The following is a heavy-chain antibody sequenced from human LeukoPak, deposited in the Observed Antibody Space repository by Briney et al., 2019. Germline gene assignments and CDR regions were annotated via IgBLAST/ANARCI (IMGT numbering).Heavy chain of an antibody. J-gene: IGHJ4*02. Sequence: GGFLRLSCAADGFTFSRYWMPSVRQTQVKGLVRVLRINGDGGSTSYADSVKGRFTISRDNAKNTLYLQVNSLRAEDTAVYYCARALGRGRYFDYWGQGTLVTVSS. CDR3: ARALGRGRYFDY. CDR2: INGDGGST. D-gene: IGHD1-1*01. V-gene: IGHV3-74*01. CDR1: GFTFSRYW.